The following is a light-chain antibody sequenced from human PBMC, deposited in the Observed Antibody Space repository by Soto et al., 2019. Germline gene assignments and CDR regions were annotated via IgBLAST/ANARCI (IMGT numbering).Light chain of an antibody. J-gene: IGKJ1*01. V-gene: IGKV1-39*01. CDR1: QYINSY. CDR3: QPILSNPRT. CDR2: AAS. Sequence: DIQMTQSPSSQSASVGDRVTITCRASQYINSYLNWYQQKPGKAPKLLIYAASSLQSGVPSRFSGSGSETDCTLTISSLQPDDFATYYRQPILSNPRTFGEGTRLDI.